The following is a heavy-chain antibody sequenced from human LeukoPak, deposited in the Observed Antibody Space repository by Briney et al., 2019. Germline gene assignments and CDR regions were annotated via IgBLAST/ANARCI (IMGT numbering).Heavy chain of an antibody. CDR1: GFTLSSYA. CDR2: ISGNGYP. V-gene: IGHV3-23*01. J-gene: IGHJ4*02. CDR3: AKRAAEVGTTVAPGDY. Sequence: HPWGSLRLSCAASGFTLSSYAMNWVRQGPGKGLEWVSAISGNGYPYYADSVKGRFTISRDNSKNTLYLQMNSLRAEDTAVYYCAKRAAEVGTTVAPGDYWGQGTLLTVSS. D-gene: IGHD1-26*01.